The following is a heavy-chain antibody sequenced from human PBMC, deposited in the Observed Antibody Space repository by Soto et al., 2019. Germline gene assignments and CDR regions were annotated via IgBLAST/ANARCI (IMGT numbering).Heavy chain of an antibody. CDR2: ITGSRGSGGRT. D-gene: IGHD3-9*01. Sequence: EVQLLESGGGLVQPGGSLRLSCAASGFIFGRYVMSWVRQAPGRGLEWVSGITGSRGSGGRTYYAESVKGRFTISRDNSKSTLYLQMSSLRTEDTAVYYCAKGGDYYDLLTGYTRDNYYFDSWGQGTLVTVSS. CDR1: GFIFGRYV. J-gene: IGHJ4*02. CDR3: AKGGDYYDLLTGYTRDNYYFDS. V-gene: IGHV3-23*01.